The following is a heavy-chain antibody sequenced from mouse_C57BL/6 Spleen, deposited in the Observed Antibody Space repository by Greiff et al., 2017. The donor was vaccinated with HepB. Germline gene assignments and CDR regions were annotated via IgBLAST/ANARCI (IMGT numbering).Heavy chain of an antibody. V-gene: IGHV1-7*01. CDR1: GYTFTSYW. CDR2: INPSNGYT. J-gene: IGHJ2*01. Sequence: QVQLQQSGAELAKPGASVKLSCKASGYTFTSYWMHWVKQRPGQGLEWIGYINPSNGYTKYNQKFKDQATLTADTSSSTAYMQLSSLTFEDSAVYYCAGGGRGTAYFDYWGQGTTLTVSS. D-gene: IGHD3-3*01. CDR3: AGGGRGTAYFDY.